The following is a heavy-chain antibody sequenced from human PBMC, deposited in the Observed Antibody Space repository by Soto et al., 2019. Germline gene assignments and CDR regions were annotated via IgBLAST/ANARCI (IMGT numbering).Heavy chain of an antibody. J-gene: IGHJ6*04. CDR2: IIPIFGTA. CDR3: ARRSSRDPFPYYGMDV. Sequence: SVKVSCKASGGTFSSYAISWVRQAPGQGLEWMGGIIPIFGTANYAQKFQGRVTITADESTSTAYMELSSLRSEDTAVYYCARRSSRDPFPYYGMDVWGKGTTVTVSS. D-gene: IGHD2-2*01. V-gene: IGHV1-69*13. CDR1: GGTFSSYA.